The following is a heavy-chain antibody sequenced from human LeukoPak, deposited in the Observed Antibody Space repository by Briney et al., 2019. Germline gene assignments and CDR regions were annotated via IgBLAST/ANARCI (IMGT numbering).Heavy chain of an antibody. CDR2: ISSSSSSI. V-gene: IGHV3-48*01. D-gene: IGHD2-15*01. Sequence: GGSLRLSCAVSGFTFSSYSMNWVRQAPGKGLEWVSYISSSSSSIYYADSVKGRFTISRDKAKNSLYLQMNSLRAADTAVYYCARESCSGGSCYSSYLFDYWGQGTLVTVSS. J-gene: IGHJ4*02. CDR1: GFTFSSYS. CDR3: ARESCSGGSCYSSYLFDY.